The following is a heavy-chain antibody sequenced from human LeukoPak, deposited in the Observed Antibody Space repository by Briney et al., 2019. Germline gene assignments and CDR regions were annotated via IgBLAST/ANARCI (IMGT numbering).Heavy chain of an antibody. Sequence: GGSLRLSCAASEFTFSSYWMTWVRQAPGKGLEWVANIKEDGSEKYYEDSVKGRFTISRDNTKNLLYLEMNRLRAEDTAVYYCARYRLVWLPAPVFDYWGQGTLVTVSS. CDR1: EFTFSSYW. V-gene: IGHV3-7*01. J-gene: IGHJ4*02. CDR2: IKEDGSEK. CDR3: ARYRLVWLPAPVFDY. D-gene: IGHD6-19*01.